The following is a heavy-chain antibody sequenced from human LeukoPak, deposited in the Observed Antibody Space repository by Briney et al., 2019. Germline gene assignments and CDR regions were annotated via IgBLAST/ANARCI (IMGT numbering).Heavy chain of an antibody. CDR1: GFTFSSYG. D-gene: IGHD6-19*01. V-gene: IGHV3-30*03. Sequence: GRSLRLSCAASGFTFSSYGMHWVRQAPGKGLEWVAVISYDGSNKYYADSVKGRFTISRDNSKNTLYLQMNSLRAEDTAVYYCARVRAGWPFDYWGQGTLVTVSS. J-gene: IGHJ4*02. CDR3: ARVRAGWPFDY. CDR2: ISYDGSNK.